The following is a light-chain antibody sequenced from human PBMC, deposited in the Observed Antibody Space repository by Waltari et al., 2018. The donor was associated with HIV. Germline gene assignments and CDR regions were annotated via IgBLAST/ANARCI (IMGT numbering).Light chain of an antibody. J-gene: IGLJ2*01. CDR3: QSYDSSLTGSV. CDR2: GNT. CDR1: SSNIAAGYD. V-gene: IGLV1-40*01. Sequence: QSVLTQPPSVSGAPGQRVTISCTGSSSNIAAGYDVHWYQQLPGTAPKLLIYGNTNRPSGVPDRFSGSKSGTSPALAITGLQAEDEADYYCQSYDSSLTGSVFGGGTKLTVL.